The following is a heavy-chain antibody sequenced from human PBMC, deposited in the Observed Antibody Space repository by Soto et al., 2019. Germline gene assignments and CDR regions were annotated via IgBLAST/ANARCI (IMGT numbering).Heavy chain of an antibody. CDR1: GGSISSGGYS. J-gene: IGHJ4*02. CDR3: ARVPDY. CDR2: IYHSGSI. Sequence: PSETLSLTCAVSGGSISSGGYSWSWIRQPPGKGLEWIGYIYHSGSIYYNPSLKSRVTISVDRSKNQFSLKLSSVTAADTAVHNCARVPDYWGQGTLVTVSS. V-gene: IGHV4-30-2*01.